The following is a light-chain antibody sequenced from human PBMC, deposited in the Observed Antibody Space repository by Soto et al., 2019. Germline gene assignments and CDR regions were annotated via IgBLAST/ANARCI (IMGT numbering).Light chain of an antibody. CDR3: QQSYRKPAT. CDR1: QNILTS. CDR2: AAS. Sequence: DIQMTQSPSSLSASVGDRVTITCRASQNILTSLNWYQQKSGKAPKLLIVAASSLETGVPSRFSGSGSGTEFSLTITSLQPEDVATYYCQQSYRKPATFGQGTNLEIK. V-gene: IGKV1-39*01. J-gene: IGKJ2*01.